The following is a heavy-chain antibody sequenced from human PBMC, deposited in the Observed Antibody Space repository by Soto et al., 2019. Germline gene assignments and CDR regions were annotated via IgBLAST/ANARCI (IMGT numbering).Heavy chain of an antibody. Sequence: TSETLSLTCTVSGGSISSGGYYWSWIRQHPGKGLEWIGYIYYSGSTYYNPSLKSRVTISVDTSKNQFPLKLSSVTAADTAVYYCAPIGILTGYYRAMDYWGQGTLVTVSS. V-gene: IGHV4-31*03. D-gene: IGHD3-9*01. CDR2: IYYSGST. CDR1: GGSISSGGYY. J-gene: IGHJ4*02. CDR3: APIGILTGYYRAMDY.